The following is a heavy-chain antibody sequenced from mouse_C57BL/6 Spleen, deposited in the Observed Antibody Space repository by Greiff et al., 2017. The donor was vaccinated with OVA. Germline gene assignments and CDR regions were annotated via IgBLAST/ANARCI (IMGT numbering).Heavy chain of an antibody. J-gene: IGHJ4*01. Sequence: EVMLVESGVGLVKPGGSLKLSCAASGFTFSSYAMSWVRQTPEKRLEWVATISDGGSYTYYPDNVKGRFTISRDNAKNNLYLQMSHLKSEDTAMYYCARDRDYDGDYAMDYWGQGTSVTVSS. CDR1: GFTFSSYA. CDR2: ISDGGSYT. CDR3: ARDRDYDGDYAMDY. D-gene: IGHD2-4*01. V-gene: IGHV5-4*01.